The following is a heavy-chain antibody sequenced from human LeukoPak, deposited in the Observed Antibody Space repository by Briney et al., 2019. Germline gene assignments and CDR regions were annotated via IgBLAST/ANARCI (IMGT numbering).Heavy chain of an antibody. J-gene: IGHJ3*02. V-gene: IGHV4-59*01. CDR1: GGSISLFY. Sequence: SETLSLTCTVPGGSISLFYWSWIRQSPGKGLEWIGNIFYTGSTNYNPSLKSRVTISVDRSKNHFSLKLTSVTAADTAVYYCARARDMAFDIWGQGTMVTVSS. CDR2: IFYTGST. D-gene: IGHD2-21*02. CDR3: ARARDMAFDI.